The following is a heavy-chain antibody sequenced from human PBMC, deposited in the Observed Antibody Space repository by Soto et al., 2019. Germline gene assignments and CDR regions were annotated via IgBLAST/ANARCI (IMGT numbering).Heavy chain of an antibody. CDR1: GASMSFGGYS. J-gene: IGHJ4*02. CDR2: ISHLGTT. V-gene: IGHV4-30-2*06. Sequence: QRQLQESGSGLVNPSQTLSLTCNVSGASMSFGGYSWSWIRQSPGKGLEWIGYISHLGTTYYNPAFESRLTLSIDRAKNRFSLKLTSMTAAAGAVYYCARGGGYDSFDDWGQGILVTVSS. D-gene: IGHD5-12*01. CDR3: ARGGGYDSFDD.